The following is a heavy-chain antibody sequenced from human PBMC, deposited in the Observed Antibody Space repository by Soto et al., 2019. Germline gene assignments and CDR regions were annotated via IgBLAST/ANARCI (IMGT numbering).Heavy chain of an antibody. D-gene: IGHD3-16*01. Sequence: PSETLSLTCAVSGASISSGNLWSWVRQSPGKGLEWIGEIYHSGSTNHNPSLKSRVIVSVDKSRNQFSLKLSSVTAADTAVYFCASHRGNTFGPYDDWGQGTQVTVS. CDR3: ASHRGNTFGPYDD. CDR1: GASISSGNL. V-gene: IGHV4-4*02. CDR2: IYHSGST. J-gene: IGHJ4*01.